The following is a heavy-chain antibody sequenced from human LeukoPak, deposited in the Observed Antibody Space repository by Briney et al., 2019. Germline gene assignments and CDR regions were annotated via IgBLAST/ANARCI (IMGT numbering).Heavy chain of an antibody. D-gene: IGHD6-13*01. CDR1: GGSISSYY. CDR3: ARSRGYFDY. V-gene: IGHV4-59*01. J-gene: IGHJ4*02. Sequence: SETLSLTCTVSGGSISSYYWSWIRQPPGKGLEWIGYIYYGGSTNYNPSLKSRVTISVDTSKNQFSLKLSSVTAADTALYYCARSRGYFDYWGQGTLVTVSS. CDR2: IYYGGST.